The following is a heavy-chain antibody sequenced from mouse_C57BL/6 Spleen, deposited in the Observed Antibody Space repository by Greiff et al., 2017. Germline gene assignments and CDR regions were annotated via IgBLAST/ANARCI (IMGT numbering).Heavy chain of an antibody. Sequence: EVMLVESGGGLVKPGGSLKLSCAASGFTFSDYGMHWVRQAPEKGLEWVAYISSGSSTSYYADTVKGRFTISRDNAKNTLFLQMTSLRSEDTAMYYCARKDGSLSAMDYWGQGTSVTVSS. V-gene: IGHV5-17*01. CDR3: ARKDGSLSAMDY. J-gene: IGHJ4*01. CDR1: GFTFSDYG. CDR2: ISSGSSTS. D-gene: IGHD6-1*01.